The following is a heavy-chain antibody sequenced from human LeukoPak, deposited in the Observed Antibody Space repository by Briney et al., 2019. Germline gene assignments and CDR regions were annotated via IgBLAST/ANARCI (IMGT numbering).Heavy chain of an antibody. D-gene: IGHD1-26*01. CDR3: AIRYSGSYNDY. V-gene: IGHV5-51*01. Sequence: GESLKISCRGSGYSFAPHWIGWVRQLPGKGLGWMGIIYPGDSDIRYSPSIQGQVTISADKSISTAYLQWSSLKASDTAMYYCAIRYSGSYNDYWGQGTLVTVSS. J-gene: IGHJ4*02. CDR1: GYSFAPHW. CDR2: IYPGDSDI.